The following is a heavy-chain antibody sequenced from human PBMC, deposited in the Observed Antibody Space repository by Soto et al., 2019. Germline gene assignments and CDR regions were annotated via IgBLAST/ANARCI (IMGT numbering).Heavy chain of an antibody. CDR2: INHSGST. Sequence: QVQLQQWGAGLLKPSETLSLTCAVYGGSFSGYYWSWIRQPPGKGLEWIGEINHSGSTNYNPSLKSRVTISVDTSKNQFSLELSSVTAADTAVYYSARTYYDILTGYLDWGQGTLVTVSS. CDR3: ARTYYDILTGYLD. J-gene: IGHJ4*02. V-gene: IGHV4-34*01. CDR1: GGSFSGYY. D-gene: IGHD3-9*01.